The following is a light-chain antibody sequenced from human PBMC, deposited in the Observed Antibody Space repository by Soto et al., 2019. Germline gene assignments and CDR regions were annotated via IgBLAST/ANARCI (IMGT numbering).Light chain of an antibody. CDR2: GAS. CDR3: LQHNSYPLT. CDR1: QGLRSD. Sequence: QMTQSPASLSASVGDRVTISCRARQGLRSDLGWYQQTPGKAPNRLIYGASTLQNGVPSRFSGSGSGTEFTLTITCLQPEDVANYYCLQHNSYPLTFGGGTKVEMK. J-gene: IGKJ4*01. V-gene: IGKV1-17*01.